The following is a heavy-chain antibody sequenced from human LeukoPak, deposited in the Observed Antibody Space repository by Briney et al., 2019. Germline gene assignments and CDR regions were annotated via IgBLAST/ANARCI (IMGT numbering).Heavy chain of an antibody. CDR3: AREDYYGSGSWD. CDR1: GFTVTSNY. Sequence: PGGSLRLSCAASGFTVTSNYMSWVRQAPGKGLEWVSVIYSGGSTFYADSVKGRFTISRDNSKNTVYLQMNSLRAEDTAVYYCAREDYYGSGSWDWGQGKWSPSLQ. J-gene: IGHJ3*01. CDR2: IYSGGST. D-gene: IGHD3-10*01. V-gene: IGHV3-66*01.